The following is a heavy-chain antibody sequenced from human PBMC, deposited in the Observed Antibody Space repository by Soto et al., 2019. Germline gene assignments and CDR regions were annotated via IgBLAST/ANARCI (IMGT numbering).Heavy chain of an antibody. CDR3: ARDNEEQLVGYGWYDP. CDR1: GGSINSATNY. V-gene: IGHV4-31*03. Sequence: SETLSLTCTVSGGSINSATNYWSWIRQHPVKGLEWIGYIYYSGTTYYNPSLKSRVKLSLDTSKNQFSLRLSSVTAADTAVYYCARDNEEQLVGYGWYDPWGQGTLVTVSS. J-gene: IGHJ5*02. CDR2: IYYSGTT. D-gene: IGHD6-13*01.